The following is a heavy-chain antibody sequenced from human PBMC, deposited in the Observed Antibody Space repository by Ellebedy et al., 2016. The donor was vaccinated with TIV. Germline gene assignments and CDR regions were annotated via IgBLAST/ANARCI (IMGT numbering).Heavy chain of an antibody. CDR1: GFTLSNYW. V-gene: IGHV3-74*01. J-gene: IGHJ4*02. CDR2: INSDGSNT. CDR3: ARGVVGAGNGNEY. Sequence: GESLKISCAASGFTLSNYWMHWVRQAPGKGLVWVSRINSDGSNTSYVDSVKGRFTISRDSAKNTLYLQMNSLRAEGTAVYYCARGVVGAGNGNEYWGRGTLVTVSS. D-gene: IGHD2-15*01.